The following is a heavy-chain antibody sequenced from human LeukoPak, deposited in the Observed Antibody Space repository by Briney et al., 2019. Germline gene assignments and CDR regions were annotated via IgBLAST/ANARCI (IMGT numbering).Heavy chain of an antibody. CDR2: IYHGSP. CDR1: DDSVSSSRYY. Sequence: SEILSLTCTVSDDSVSSSRYYWTWIRQPPGKGLEWIGYIYHGSPTYPPSLKSRVTLSMDTSKNQYSLKMTSVTAADTAVCYCAREGGRQWLVSGALDSWGQGTLVTVSS. D-gene: IGHD6-19*01. V-gene: IGHV4-61*01. J-gene: IGHJ5*01. CDR3: AREGGRQWLVSGALDS.